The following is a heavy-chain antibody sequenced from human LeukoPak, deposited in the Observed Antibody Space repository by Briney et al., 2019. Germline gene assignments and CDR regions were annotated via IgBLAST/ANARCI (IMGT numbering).Heavy chain of an antibody. CDR1: GFTFSSYG. Sequence: PGGSLRLSCAASGFTFSSYGMHWVRQAPGKGLEWVAVISYDGSNKYYADSVKGRFTISRDNSKNTLYLQMNSLRAEDTAVYYCAKELCSSTSCHSTENFDYWGQGTLVTVSS. V-gene: IGHV3-30*18. CDR3: AKELCSSTSCHSTENFDY. J-gene: IGHJ4*02. D-gene: IGHD2-2*01. CDR2: ISYDGSNK.